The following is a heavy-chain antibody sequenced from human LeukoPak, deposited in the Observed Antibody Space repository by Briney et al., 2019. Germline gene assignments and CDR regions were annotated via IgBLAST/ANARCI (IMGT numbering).Heavy chain of an antibody. CDR2: INWNGGST. V-gene: IGHV3-20*04. CDR1: GFTFDDYA. Sequence: GGSLRLSCAASGFTFDDYAMSWVRQAPGKGLEWVSAINWNGGSTGYADSVKGRFTISRDNAKNSLYLQMNSLRAEDMALYYCARLQGVGDYDYWGQGTLVTVSS. J-gene: IGHJ4*02. CDR3: ARLQGVGDYDY. D-gene: IGHD4-17*01.